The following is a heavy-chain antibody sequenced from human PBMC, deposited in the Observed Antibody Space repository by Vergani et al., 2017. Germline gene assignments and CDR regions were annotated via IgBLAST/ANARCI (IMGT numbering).Heavy chain of an antibody. CDR1: GGSISSYY. CDR3: ARFIAVAGLFDY. V-gene: IGHV4-59*01. CDR2: IYYSGST. J-gene: IGHJ4*02. Sequence: QVQLQESGPGLVKPSETLSLTCTVSGGSISSYYWSWIRQPPGKGLEWIGYIYYSGSTNYNPSLKSRVTISVDTSKNQFSLKLGCVTASDTAVYYCARFIAVAGLFDYWGQGTLVTVSS. D-gene: IGHD6-19*01.